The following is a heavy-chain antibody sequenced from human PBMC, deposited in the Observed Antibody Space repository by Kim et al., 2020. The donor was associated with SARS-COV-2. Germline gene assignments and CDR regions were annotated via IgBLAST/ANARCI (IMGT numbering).Heavy chain of an antibody. CDR2: ISAYNGNT. CDR3: ARDRTQGYYYGSARGFDP. J-gene: IGHJ5*02. D-gene: IGHD3-10*01. Sequence: ASVKVSCKASGYTFTSYGISWVRQAPGQGLEWMGWISAYNGNTNYAQKLQGRVTMTTDTSTSTAYMELRSLRSDDTAVYYCARDRTQGYYYGSARGFDPWGQGTLVTVSS. CDR1: GYTFTSYG. V-gene: IGHV1-18*01.